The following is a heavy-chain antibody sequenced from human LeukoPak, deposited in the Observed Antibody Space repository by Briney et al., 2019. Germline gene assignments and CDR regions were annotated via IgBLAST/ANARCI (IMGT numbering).Heavy chain of an antibody. V-gene: IGHV4-59*08. J-gene: IGHJ5*02. CDR2: IYYSGST. D-gene: IGHD6-19*01. CDR3: ARRGEVAGYTDWFDP. CDR1: GGSISSYY. Sequence: PSETLSLTCTVSGGSISSYYWSWLRQPPGKGLEWLGYIYYSGSTNYNPSLKSRVTISVDTSKNQFSLKLSSVTAADTAVYYCARRGEVAGYTDWFDPWGQGTLVTVSS.